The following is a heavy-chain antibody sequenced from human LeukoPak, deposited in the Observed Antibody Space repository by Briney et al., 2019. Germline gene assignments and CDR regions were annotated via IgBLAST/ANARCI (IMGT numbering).Heavy chain of an antibody. J-gene: IGHJ5*02. Sequence: SETLSLTCTVSGGSISSSSYYWGWIRQPPGKGLEWIGSIYYSGSTYYNPSLKSRVTISVDTSKNQFSLKLSSVTAADTAVYYCARGGGSYYDYNWFDPWGQGTLVTVSS. CDR3: ARGGGSYYDYNWFDP. V-gene: IGHV4-39*07. CDR1: GGSISSSSYY. D-gene: IGHD1-26*01. CDR2: IYYSGST.